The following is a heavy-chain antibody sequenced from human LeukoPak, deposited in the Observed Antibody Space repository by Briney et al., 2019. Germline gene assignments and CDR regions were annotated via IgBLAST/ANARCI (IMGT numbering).Heavy chain of an antibody. V-gene: IGHV3-53*05. J-gene: IGHJ4*02. CDR3: AKDSFSSSFDY. CDR1: GFTVSSNY. Sequence: GGSLRLSCAASGFTVSSNYMSWVRQAPGKGLEWVSVIYSGGSTYYADSVKGRFTISRDNSKNTLYLQMNSLRPEDTAVYYCAKDSFSSSFDYWGQGTLVTVSS. D-gene: IGHD6-6*01. CDR2: IYSGGST.